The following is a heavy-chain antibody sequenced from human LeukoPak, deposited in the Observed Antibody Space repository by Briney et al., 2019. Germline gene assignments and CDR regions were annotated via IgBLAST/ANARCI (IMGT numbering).Heavy chain of an antibody. CDR1: GYNFSGHN. V-gene: IGHV1-2*02. CDR3: ASPPLSSAMYYAH. D-gene: IGHD1-26*01. Sequence: ASVKVSCKASGYNFSGHNMHWVRQAPGQGPEWMGWIKPSNGDTKYAQNFQGRVTMTRDTSISTAYMELSSLRSDDTAVYYCASPPLSSAMYYAHWGQGTLVTVSS. CDR2: IKPSNGDT. J-gene: IGHJ1*01.